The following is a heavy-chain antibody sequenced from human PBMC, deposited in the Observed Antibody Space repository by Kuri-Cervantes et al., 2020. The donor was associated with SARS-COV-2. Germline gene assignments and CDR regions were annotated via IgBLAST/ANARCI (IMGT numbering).Heavy chain of an antibody. Sequence: ASVKVSCKASGDTFSGYGISWVRQAPGQGLEWVGWIRDYNDDTDFGEKFQGRVTMTTITSSTTAYMELRSLRSDDTAVYYCARVLFPQVEAHFDYWGQGSLVTVSS. J-gene: IGHJ4*02. D-gene: IGHD3-3*01. CDR2: IRDYNDDT. V-gene: IGHV1-18*01. CDR1: GDTFSGYG. CDR3: ARVLFPQVEAHFDY.